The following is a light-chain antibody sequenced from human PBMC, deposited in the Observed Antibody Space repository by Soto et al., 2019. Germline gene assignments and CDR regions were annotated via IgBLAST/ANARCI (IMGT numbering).Light chain of an antibody. CDR2: EVS. CDR1: SSDVGRYNY. Sequence: QSALTQPASVSGSPGQSITISCTGTSSDVGRYNYVSRYQHHPGKAPKLMIYEVSDRPSGVSNRFSGSKSGNTATLTISGLQPEDEADYYCTSYTTTSAVVFGGGTKLTVL. CDR3: TSYTTTSAVV. V-gene: IGLV2-14*01. J-gene: IGLJ2*01.